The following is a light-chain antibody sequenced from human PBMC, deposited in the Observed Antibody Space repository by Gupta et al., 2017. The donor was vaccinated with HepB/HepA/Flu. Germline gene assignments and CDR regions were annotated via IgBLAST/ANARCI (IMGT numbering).Light chain of an antibody. J-gene: IGKJ2*01. V-gene: IGKV1-39*01. CDR1: QSINTY. CDR3: QQSDRFPYT. CDR2: SST. Sequence: DIQLTQSPSSVSSSLGERVTITCRASQSINTYLNWYLQKPGQAPKLLIYSSTALHVGVPSSFSGVGSGTKFTLTINNLQREDFATYFCQQSDRFPYTFSLGTKLDIK.